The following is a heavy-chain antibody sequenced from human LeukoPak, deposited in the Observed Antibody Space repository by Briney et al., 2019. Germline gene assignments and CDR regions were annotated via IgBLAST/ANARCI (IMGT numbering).Heavy chain of an antibody. J-gene: IGHJ6*02. Sequence: GGSLRLSCAASGFTFSSYSMNWVRQAPGKGLVWVSRIYSDGSNMKYADSVKGRFTISRDNAKNTLYLQMNSLRAEDTAVYYCARGRGASSPAYYYGLDVWGQGTTVTVSS. CDR1: GFTFSSYS. CDR3: ARGRGASSPAYYYGLDV. V-gene: IGHV3-74*03. CDR2: IYSDGSNM. D-gene: IGHD4/OR15-4a*01.